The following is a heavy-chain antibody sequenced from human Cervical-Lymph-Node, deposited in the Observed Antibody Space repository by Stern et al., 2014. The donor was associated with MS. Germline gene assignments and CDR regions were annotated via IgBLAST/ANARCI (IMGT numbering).Heavy chain of an antibody. CDR3: ARGYCTTGVCDSEY. D-gene: IGHD2-8*01. J-gene: IGHJ4*02. CDR2: IIPILGMT. CDR1: GGTFSSFT. V-gene: IGHV1-69*04. Sequence: QVQLVQSGAEVKKPGSSVKVSCETSGGTFSSFTMSWVRQAPGQGLEWMGRIIPILGMTNYAEKFQGRVTITADQSTSTVYMELSSLRSDDTAVYYCARGYCTTGVCDSEYWGQGTLVTVSS.